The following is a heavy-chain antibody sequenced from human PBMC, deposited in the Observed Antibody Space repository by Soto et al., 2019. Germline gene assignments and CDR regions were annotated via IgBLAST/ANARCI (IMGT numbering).Heavy chain of an antibody. D-gene: IGHD6-13*01. CDR1: GFTFSSYG. J-gene: IGHJ4*02. CDR2: ISYDGSNK. CDR3: AKEGQQLAFDY. Sequence: LRLSCAASGFTFSSYGMHWVRQAPGKGLEWVAVISYDGSNKYYADSVKGRFTISRDNSKNTLYLQMNSLRAEDTAVYYCAKEGQQLAFDYWGQGTLVTVSS. V-gene: IGHV3-30*18.